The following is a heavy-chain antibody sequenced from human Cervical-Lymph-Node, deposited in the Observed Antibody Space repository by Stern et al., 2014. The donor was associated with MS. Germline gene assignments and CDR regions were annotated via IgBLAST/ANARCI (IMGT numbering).Heavy chain of an antibody. CDR3: ARGRIQYY. CDR2: MNPKSGDK. D-gene: IGHD5-24*01. J-gene: IGHJ4*02. CDR1: GYTFTTFD. V-gene: IGHV1-8*01. Sequence: VQLLESGAEVKKPGASVKVSCKTSGYTFTTFDINWVRQATGQGLEWMGWMNPKSGDKGYAQKFQGRITLTRNTSISTAYMELSSLSSEDTAVYYCARGRIQYYWGQGNLVTVSS.